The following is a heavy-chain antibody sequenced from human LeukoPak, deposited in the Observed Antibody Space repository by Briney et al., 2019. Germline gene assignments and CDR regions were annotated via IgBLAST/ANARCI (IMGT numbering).Heavy chain of an antibody. D-gene: IGHD4-17*01. CDR2: IKQDGSEK. Sequence: PGGSLRLSCAASGFTFSSYWMSWVRQAPGKGLEWVANIKQDGSEKYYVDSVKGRFTISRDNAKNSLYLQMSSLRAEDTAVYYCAREEDGDPYYFDYWGQGTLVTVSS. V-gene: IGHV3-7*01. CDR1: GFTFSSYW. CDR3: AREEDGDPYYFDY. J-gene: IGHJ4*02.